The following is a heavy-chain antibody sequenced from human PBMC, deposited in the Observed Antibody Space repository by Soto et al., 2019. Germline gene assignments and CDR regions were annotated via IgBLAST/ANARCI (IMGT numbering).Heavy chain of an antibody. CDR3: ARDCRRMATITGMGY. CDR2: INAGNGNT. CDR1: GYTFTSYA. J-gene: IGHJ4*02. V-gene: IGHV1-3*01. D-gene: IGHD4-4*01. Sequence: ASVKVSCKASGYTFTSYAMHWVRQAPGQRLEWMGWINAGNGNTKYSQKFQGRVTITRDTSASTAHMELSSLRSEDTAVYYCARDCRRMATITGMGYWGQGTLVTVSS.